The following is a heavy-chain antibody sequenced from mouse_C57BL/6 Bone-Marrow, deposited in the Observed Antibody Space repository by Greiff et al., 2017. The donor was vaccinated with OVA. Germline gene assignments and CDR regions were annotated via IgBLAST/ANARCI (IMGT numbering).Heavy chain of an antibody. Sequence: EVMLVESGGGLVQPGGSMKLSCVASGFTFSNYWMNWVRQSPEQGLEWVAQIRLKSDNYATHYAVSVKGRFTISRDDSKSSVYLQMNNLRAEDTGIYYCTGGVYYEYGAWFAYWGQGTLVTVSA. D-gene: IGHD2-4*01. J-gene: IGHJ3*01. V-gene: IGHV6-3*01. CDR3: TGGVYYEYGAWFAY. CDR2: IRLKSDNYAT. CDR1: GFTFSNYW.